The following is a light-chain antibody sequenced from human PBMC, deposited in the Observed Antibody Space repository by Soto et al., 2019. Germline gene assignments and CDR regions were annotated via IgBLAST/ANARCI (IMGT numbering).Light chain of an antibody. CDR3: QQRSAWPRNT. CDR1: QRVSSY. V-gene: IGKV3-11*01. Sequence: DIVLTQFPATLSLSPGERATLSCRASQRVSSYLAWYQRKPGQAPRLLIYDISNRATGIPARFIGSGAGTVFVITISSIEPEDSAVYYCQQRSAWPRNTFGQGTKLEIK. CDR2: DIS. J-gene: IGKJ2*01.